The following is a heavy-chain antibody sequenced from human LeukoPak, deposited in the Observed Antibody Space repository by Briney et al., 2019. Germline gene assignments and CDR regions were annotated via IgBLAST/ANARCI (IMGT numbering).Heavy chain of an antibody. D-gene: IGHD3-3*01. J-gene: IGHJ6*02. CDR3: ARGGWGTTIFGNGMDV. CDR1: GYTFTGYG. Sequence: ASVKVSCKASGYTFTGYGISWVRQAPGQGLEWMGWISAYNGNTSYAQKLQGRVTMTTDTSTSTAYMELRSLRSDDTAVYYCARGGWGTTIFGNGMDVWGQGTTVTVSS. CDR2: ISAYNGNT. V-gene: IGHV1-18*01.